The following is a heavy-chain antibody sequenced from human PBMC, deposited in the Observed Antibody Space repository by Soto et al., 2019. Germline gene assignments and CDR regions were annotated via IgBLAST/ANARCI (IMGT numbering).Heavy chain of an antibody. V-gene: IGHV3-7*01. D-gene: IGHD6-13*01. J-gene: IGHJ3*02. CDR3: ARHSSRDAFDI. Sequence: EVQLVESGGGLVQPGGSLRLSCAASGFTFSTYWMSWVRQAPGKGLEWVANIKQDGSEKYYVDSVKGRFTISRDNAKNSLYLQMNRLRAEDTAVYYCARHSSRDAFDIWGQGTMVTVSS. CDR1: GFTFSTYW. CDR2: IKQDGSEK.